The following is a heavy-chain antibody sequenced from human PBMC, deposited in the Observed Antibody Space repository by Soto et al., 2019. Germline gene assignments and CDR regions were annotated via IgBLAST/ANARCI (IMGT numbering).Heavy chain of an antibody. Sequence: QVQLQESGPGLVKPSGTLSLICAVSGGSISASNWWTWVRQAPGKGLEWIGEIYHSGSSNYDPSLKSRVTMSVDKSKNEFSLKLRFVAAADTAVYYCARGSDYCTNGICDIAFDYWGQGILVTVSS. J-gene: IGHJ4*02. CDR3: ARGSDYCTNGICDIAFDY. CDR2: IYHSGSS. CDR1: GGSISASNW. V-gene: IGHV4-4*02. D-gene: IGHD2-8*01.